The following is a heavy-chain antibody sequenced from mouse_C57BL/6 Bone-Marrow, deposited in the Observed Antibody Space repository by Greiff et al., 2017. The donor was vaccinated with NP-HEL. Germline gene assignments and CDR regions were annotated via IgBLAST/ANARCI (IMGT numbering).Heavy chain of an antibody. CDR1: GYTFTSYW. J-gene: IGHJ1*03. CDR2: IDPSDSYT. V-gene: IGHV1-59*01. CDR3: ARSPLTLGHFDV. Sequence: VQLQQPGAELVRPGTSVKLSCKASGYTFTSYWMHWVKQRPGQGLEWIGVIDPSDSYTNYNQKLKGKATLTVDTSSSTAYMQLSSLTSEDSAVYYCARSPLTLGHFDVWGTGTTVTVSS.